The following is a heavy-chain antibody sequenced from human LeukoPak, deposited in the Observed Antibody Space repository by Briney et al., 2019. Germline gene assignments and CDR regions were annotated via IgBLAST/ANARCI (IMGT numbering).Heavy chain of an antibody. CDR3: ARGSGISGSYEY. CDR2: MNPNSDNT. Sequence: GASVKVSCKASGYTFTSYDINWVRQATGQGLEWMGWMNPNSDNTDFAQKFHGRVTMTRNTSISTAYMELSSLRSEDTAVYYCARGSGISGSYEYWGQGTLVTVSS. J-gene: IGHJ4*02. D-gene: IGHD1-26*01. CDR1: GYTFTSYD. V-gene: IGHV1-8*01.